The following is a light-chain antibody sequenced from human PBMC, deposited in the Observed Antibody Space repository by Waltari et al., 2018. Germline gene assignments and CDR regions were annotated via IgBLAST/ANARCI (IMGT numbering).Light chain of an antibody. CDR2: GAS. J-gene: IGKJ1*01. V-gene: IGKV3-20*01. Sequence: EIVLTQSPGTLSLSPGERATLSCWASQSVGRALAWYQQKRGQAPRLRIYGASTRASGIPDRFSGRGSGTDFSLTINRLEPEDFAVYYCQHYVRLPVTFGQGTKVEIK. CDR1: QSVGRA. CDR3: QHYVRLPVT.